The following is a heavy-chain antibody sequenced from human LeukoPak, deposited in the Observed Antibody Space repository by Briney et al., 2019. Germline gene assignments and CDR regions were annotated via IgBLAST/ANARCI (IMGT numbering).Heavy chain of an antibody. Sequence: ASVKVSCKASGYTFTSYAMHWVRQAPGQRLEWMGWINAGNGNTKYSQKLQGRVTIIRDTSASTAYMELSSLRSEDTAVYYCARDMGTVTTGLLNDYWGQGTLVTVSS. J-gene: IGHJ4*02. V-gene: IGHV1-3*01. CDR3: ARDMGTVTTGLLNDY. D-gene: IGHD4-11*01. CDR1: GYTFTSYA. CDR2: INAGNGNT.